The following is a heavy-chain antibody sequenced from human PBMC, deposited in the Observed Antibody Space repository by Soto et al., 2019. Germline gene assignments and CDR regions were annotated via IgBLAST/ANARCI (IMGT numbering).Heavy chain of an antibody. Sequence: SETLSLTCTVSGGSVSSGSYQWTWIRQPPGKGLERIGYIHVSGSTNDNPSLKGRVTMSIDTSKNQFSLKLSSVTAADTAVYYCARDGHGMDVWGQGTKVTVSS. J-gene: IGHJ6*02. V-gene: IGHV4-61*01. CDR1: GGSVSSGSYQ. CDR2: IHVSGST. CDR3: ARDGHGMDV.